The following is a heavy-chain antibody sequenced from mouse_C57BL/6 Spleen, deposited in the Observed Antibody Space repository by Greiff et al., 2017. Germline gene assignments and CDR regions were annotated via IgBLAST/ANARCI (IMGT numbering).Heavy chain of an antibody. CDR3: TRESYRNDGIVVDY. J-gene: IGHJ2*01. CDR1: GFTFSSYA. Sequence: EVMLVESGEGLVKPGGSLKLSCAASGFTFSSYAMSWVRQTPEKRLEWVAYISSGGDYIYYADTVKGRFTISRDTARNTLYLQMSSLKSEDTAMYYCTRESYRNDGIVVDYWGQGTTLTVSS. CDR2: ISSGGDYI. D-gene: IGHD2-12*01. V-gene: IGHV5-9-1*02.